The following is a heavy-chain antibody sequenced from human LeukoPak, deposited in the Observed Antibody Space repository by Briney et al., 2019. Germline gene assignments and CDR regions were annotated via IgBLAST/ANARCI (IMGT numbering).Heavy chain of an antibody. J-gene: IGHJ5*02. V-gene: IGHV4-39*07. CDR2: IYYSGST. Sequence: PSETLSLTCTVSGGSISSSSYYWGWVRQPPGKELEWVGSIYYSGSTYYNPSLKSRVTISVDTSKNQFSLKLSSVTAADTAVYYCARDTVTTNWFDPWGQGTLVTVSS. CDR1: GGSISSSSYY. CDR3: ARDTVTTNWFDP. D-gene: IGHD4-17*01.